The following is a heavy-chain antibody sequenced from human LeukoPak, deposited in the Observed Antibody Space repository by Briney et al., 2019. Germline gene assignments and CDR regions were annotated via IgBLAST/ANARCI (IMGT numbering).Heavy chain of an antibody. D-gene: IGHD2-2*01. J-gene: IGHJ5*02. Sequence: SQTLSLTCTVSGGSISSGGYYWSWIRQHPGKGLEWIGYIYYSGSTYYNPSLKSRVTISVDTSKNQFSLKLSSVTAADTAVYYCARVPSESLCSSTSCSSHNWFDPWGQGTLVTVSS. CDR2: IYYSGST. CDR1: GGSISSGGYY. V-gene: IGHV4-31*03. CDR3: ARVPSESLCSSTSCSSHNWFDP.